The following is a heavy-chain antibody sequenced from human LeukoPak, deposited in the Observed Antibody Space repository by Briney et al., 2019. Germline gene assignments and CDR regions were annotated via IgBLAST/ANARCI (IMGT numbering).Heavy chain of an antibody. Sequence: GESLQISCKGSGYSFTSYWIGWVRQMPGKGLEWMGIIYPGDSDTRYSLSFQGQVTISADKSISTAYLQWSSLKASDTAMYYCARDCSSTSCYRSFDYWGQGTLVTVSS. CDR2: IYPGDSDT. D-gene: IGHD2-2*02. J-gene: IGHJ4*02. CDR1: GYSFTSYW. V-gene: IGHV5-51*01. CDR3: ARDCSSTSCYRSFDY.